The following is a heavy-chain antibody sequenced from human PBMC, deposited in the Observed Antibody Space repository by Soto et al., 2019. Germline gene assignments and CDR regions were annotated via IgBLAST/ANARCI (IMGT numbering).Heavy chain of an antibody. CDR1: GFTFSRVS. CDR3: ARVAY. CDR2: ISSASSET. V-gene: IGHV3-21*01. Sequence: GGSLRLSFEASGFTFSRVSMNWVSQVPGKGLEWVASISSASSETWYADSVKGRFIISRDNAQNSLFLQMNTLRPEDSAIYYCARVAYWGPGTQVTVSS. J-gene: IGHJ4*02.